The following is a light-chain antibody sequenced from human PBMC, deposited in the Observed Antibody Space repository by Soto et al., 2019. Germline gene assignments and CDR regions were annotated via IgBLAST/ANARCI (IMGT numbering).Light chain of an antibody. J-gene: IGLJ7*01. CDR1: SSNIGAGYD. CDR3: QSYDGSLGGAV. CDR2: ANN. Sequence: QSVLTQPPSVSGAPGQRVTISCTGSSSNIGAGYDVLWYQHLPGTAPKLLIYANNNRPSGVPDRFSASKSGTSASLAITGLQAEDEADYYCQSYDGSLGGAVFGGGTQLTVL. V-gene: IGLV1-40*01.